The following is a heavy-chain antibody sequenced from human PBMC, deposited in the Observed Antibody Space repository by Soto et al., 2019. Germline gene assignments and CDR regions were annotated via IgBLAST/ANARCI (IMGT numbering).Heavy chain of an antibody. V-gene: IGHV3-23*01. J-gene: IGHJ4*02. Sequence: PGGSLRLSCAASGFAFTSYAMTWVRQAPGKGLEWVSAIGDRGSSTKYAGSVQGRFTISRDNSKNTLYLQMNSLRAGDTAVYYCARDWSCDYWGQGTLVTVSS. CDR2: IGDRGSST. CDR1: GFAFTSYA. CDR3: ARDWSCDY.